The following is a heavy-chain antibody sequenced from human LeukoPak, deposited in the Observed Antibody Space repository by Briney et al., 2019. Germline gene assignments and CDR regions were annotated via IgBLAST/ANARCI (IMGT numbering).Heavy chain of an antibody. D-gene: IGHD2-2*01. CDR3: ARVRVTRANWFDP. CDR2: INSDGSTT. V-gene: IGHV3-74*03. Sequence: PGGSLRLSCSASGFTFSSYAMHWVRQAPGKGLVWVSHINSDGSTTVYADSVKGRFAISRDNALNTLYLQMNSLRAEDTAVYYCARVRVTRANWFDPWGRGTLVTVSA. CDR1: GFTFSSYA. J-gene: IGHJ5*02.